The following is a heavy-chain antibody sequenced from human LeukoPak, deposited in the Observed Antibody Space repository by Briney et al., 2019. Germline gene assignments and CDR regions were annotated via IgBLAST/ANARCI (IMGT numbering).Heavy chain of an antibody. J-gene: IGHJ4*02. D-gene: IGHD6-6*01. CDR3: ARDPQLGPFDY. CDR1: GGSISSYY. CDR2: IYTSGRT. Sequence: RSSETPSLTCTVSGGSISSYYWSWIRQPAGKGLEWIGRIYTSGRTNYNPSLKSRVTMSVDTSKKQFSLKLSSVTAADTAVYYCARDPQLGPFDYWGQGTLVTVSS. V-gene: IGHV4-4*07.